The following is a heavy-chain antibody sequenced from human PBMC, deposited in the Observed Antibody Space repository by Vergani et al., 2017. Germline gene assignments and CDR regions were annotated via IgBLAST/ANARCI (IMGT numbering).Heavy chain of an antibody. CDR2: INHSGST. Sequence: QVQLQQWGAGLLKPSETLSLTCAVYGGSFSGYYWSWIRQPPGKGLEWIGEINHSGSTNYNPSLKSRVTIAVYTSKNQFSLKLSSVTAADPAVYYCARGGRQWLGRTYFDYWGQGTLVTVSS. CDR1: GGSFSGYY. D-gene: IGHD6-19*01. CDR3: ARGGRQWLGRTYFDY. J-gene: IGHJ4*02. V-gene: IGHV4-34*01.